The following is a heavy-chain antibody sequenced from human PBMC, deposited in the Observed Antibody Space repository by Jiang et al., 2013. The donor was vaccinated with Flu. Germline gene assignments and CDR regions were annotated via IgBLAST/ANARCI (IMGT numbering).Heavy chain of an antibody. CDR2: IYYSGST. V-gene: IGHV4-39*01. CDR3: ATDGYSYLNWFDP. CDR1: GGSISSNSYY. J-gene: IGHJ5*02. Sequence: LLKPSETLSLTCTVSGGSISSNSYYWGWIRQPPGKGLEWIGSIYYSGSTYYNPSLKSRVTISVDTSKNQFSLKLSSVTAADTAVYYCATDGYSYLNWFDPWGQGTLVTVSS. D-gene: IGHD5-18*01.